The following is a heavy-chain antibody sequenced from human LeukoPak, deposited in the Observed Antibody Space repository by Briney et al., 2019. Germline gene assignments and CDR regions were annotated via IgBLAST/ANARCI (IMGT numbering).Heavy chain of an antibody. V-gene: IGHV3-30*03. J-gene: IGHJ5*02. D-gene: IGHD3-10*01. CDR3: ARERGLNWFDP. CDR2: ISYDGSNK. CDR1: GFTFSSYG. Sequence: GGSLRLSCAASGFTFSSYGMHWVRQAPGKGLEWVAVISYDGSNKYYADSVKGRFTISRDNSKNTLYLQMNSLRAEDTAVYYCARERGLNWFDPWGQGTLVTVSS.